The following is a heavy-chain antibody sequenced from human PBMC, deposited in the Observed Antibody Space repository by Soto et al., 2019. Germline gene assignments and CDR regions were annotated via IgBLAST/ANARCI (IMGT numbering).Heavy chain of an antibody. CDR1: GFTFSNYA. V-gene: IGHV3-23*01. Sequence: EVQLLESGGGLVQPGGSLRLSCATSGFTFSNYAMTWVRQAPGTGLEWVSAISVSGVATYYAAFVKGRFTISRDNSKNTLYLRMNSLRAEDTAVYYCATDRAYFDSYDAFDVWGQGTMVTVSA. CDR3: ATDRAYFDSYDAFDV. D-gene: IGHD3-9*01. CDR2: ISVSGVAT. J-gene: IGHJ3*01.